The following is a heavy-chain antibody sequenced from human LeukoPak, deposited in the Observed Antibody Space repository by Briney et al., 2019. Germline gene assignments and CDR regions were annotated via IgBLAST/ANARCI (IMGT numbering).Heavy chain of an antibody. CDR3: AKPISDYSYSSSWLEGSFFDY. V-gene: IGHV3-30*18. CDR2: ISYDGSNN. CDR1: GFTFSSYG. Sequence: PGGSLRLSCAASGFTFSSYGMHWVRQAPGKGLERVAVISYDGSNNYYADSVKGRFTIYRDNSKNTLYLQMNSLRAEDTAVYYCAKPISDYSYSSSWLEGSFFDYRGQGTLVTVSS. D-gene: IGHD6-13*01. J-gene: IGHJ4*02.